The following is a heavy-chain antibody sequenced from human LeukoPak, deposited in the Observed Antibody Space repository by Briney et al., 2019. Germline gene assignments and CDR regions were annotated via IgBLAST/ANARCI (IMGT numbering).Heavy chain of an antibody. J-gene: IGHJ4*02. CDR1: GGSISSSSYY. Sequence: SETLSLTCTVSGGSISSSSYYGGWIRQPPGKGREGIGYIYYSGSTNYNPSLKSRVTISVDTSKNQFSLKLSSVTAADTAVYYCARVRGAVVTRRYYFDYWGQGTLVTVSS. CDR2: IYYSGST. D-gene: IGHD4-23*01. CDR3: ARVRGAVVTRRYYFDY. V-gene: IGHV4-61*05.